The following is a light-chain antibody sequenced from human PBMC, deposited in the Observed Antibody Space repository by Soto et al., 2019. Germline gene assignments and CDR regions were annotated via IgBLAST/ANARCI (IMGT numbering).Light chain of an antibody. CDR3: QQYSRWPLT. J-gene: IGKJ4*01. CDR2: DAS. CDR1: QSVSSN. V-gene: IGKV3D-15*01. Sequence: DMVLTQSPGTLSLSPGERATLSCRASQSVSSNLAWYQQKPGQAPRLLIYDASTRATGTPARFSGSGSGTEFTLAVSSLQSEDYALYFCQQYSRWPLTFGGGTKVDIK.